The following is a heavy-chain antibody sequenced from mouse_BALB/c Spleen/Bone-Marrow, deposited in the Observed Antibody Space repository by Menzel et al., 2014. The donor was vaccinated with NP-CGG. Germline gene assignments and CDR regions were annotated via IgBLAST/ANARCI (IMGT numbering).Heavy chain of an antibody. D-gene: IGHD2-3*01. V-gene: IGHV1-82*01. J-gene: IGHJ4*01. CDR3: ARSDGYRDMDY. Sequence: VQLVESGPELVKPGASVKISCKASGYAFSSSWMNWVKQRPGQGLEWIGRIYPGDGDTKYNGKFKGEATLTADKSSSTAYMQLSSLTSADSAVYFCARSDGYRDMDYWGQGTSVTVSS. CDR2: IYPGDGDT. CDR1: GYAFSSSW.